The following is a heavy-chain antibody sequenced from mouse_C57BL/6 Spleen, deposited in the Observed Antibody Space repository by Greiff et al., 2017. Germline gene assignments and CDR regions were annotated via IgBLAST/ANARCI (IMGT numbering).Heavy chain of an antibody. J-gene: IGHJ3*01. Sequence: LVESGAELARPGASVKLSCKASGYTFTSYGISWVKQRTGQGLEWIGEIYPRSGNTYYNEKFKGKATLTADKSSSTAYMELRSLTSEDSAVYFCARLTDRFAYWGQGTLVTVSA. CDR2: IYPRSGNT. CDR1: GYTFTSYG. V-gene: IGHV1-81*01. CDR3: ARLTDRFAY.